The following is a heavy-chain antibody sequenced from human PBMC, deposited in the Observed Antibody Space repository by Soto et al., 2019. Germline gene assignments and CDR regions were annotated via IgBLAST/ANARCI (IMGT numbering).Heavy chain of an antibody. CDR1: GFTFGDYA. Sequence: HPGGSLRLSCTASGFTFGDYAMSWVRQAPGKGLEWVGFTRSKAYGGTTEYAASVKGRFTISRDDSKSIAYLQMNSLKTEDTAVYYCANPYPYYDFWSGHGGGAFDIWGQGTMVTVSS. CDR3: ANPYPYYDFWSGHGGGAFDI. CDR2: TRSKAYGGTT. J-gene: IGHJ3*02. D-gene: IGHD3-3*01. V-gene: IGHV3-49*04.